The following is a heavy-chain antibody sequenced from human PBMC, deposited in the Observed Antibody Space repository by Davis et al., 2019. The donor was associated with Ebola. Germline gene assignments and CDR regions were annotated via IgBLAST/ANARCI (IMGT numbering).Heavy chain of an antibody. CDR3: ARPFGQHCTSTGCYVSYWFDP. CDR1: GYTFTSYG. D-gene: IGHD2-2*01. J-gene: IGHJ5*02. CDR2: INAYNGNT. Sequence: ASVKVSCKASGYTFTSYGMSWVRQAPGQGLEWMGWINAYNGNTNYARNLQDRVTMTTDTSTSTAYMELRSLRSDDTAVYYCARPFGQHCTSTGCYVSYWFDPWGQGTLVTVSS. V-gene: IGHV1-18*01.